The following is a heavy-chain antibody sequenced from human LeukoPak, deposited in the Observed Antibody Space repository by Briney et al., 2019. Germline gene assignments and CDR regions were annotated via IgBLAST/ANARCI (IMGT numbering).Heavy chain of an antibody. J-gene: IGHJ4*02. CDR3: AREPLPGRFLRVGYCSGGSCSFDY. V-gene: IGHV3-48*02. Sequence: GGSLRLSCAASGFTFSSYSMNWVRQAPGKGLEWVSYISSSSSTIYYADSVKGRFTISRDNAKNSLYLQMNSLRDEDTAVYYCAREPLPGRFLRVGYCSGGSCSFDYWGRGTLVTVSS. CDR2: ISSSSSTI. CDR1: GFTFSSYS. D-gene: IGHD2-15*01.